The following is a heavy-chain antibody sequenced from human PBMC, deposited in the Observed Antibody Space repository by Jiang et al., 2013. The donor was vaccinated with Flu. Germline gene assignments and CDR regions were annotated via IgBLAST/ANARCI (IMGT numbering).Heavy chain of an antibody. CDR3: AKGGRLLGDWNFDH. CDR1: GFTFNTYA. CDR2: VSGTGGTT. Sequence: VQLVESGGGLIQPGGSLRLSCAASGFTFNTYAMTWVRQAPGKGLEWVSTVSGTGGTTYYADSVEGRFTISRDNSKNTLYLQLNTLRAEDTAVYYCAKGGRLLGDWNFDHWGRGTLVTVSS. D-gene: IGHD3-16*01. V-gene: IGHV3-23*04. J-gene: IGHJ2*01.